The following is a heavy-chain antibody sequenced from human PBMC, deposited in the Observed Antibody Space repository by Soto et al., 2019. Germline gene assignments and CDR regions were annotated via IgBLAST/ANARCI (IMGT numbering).Heavy chain of an antibody. CDR1: GFTFSTYG. CDR2: ISDDGSNK. J-gene: IGHJ6*02. D-gene: IGHD4-17*01. CDR3: AKDEGNGDYRPYYYYGMDV. Sequence: QVQLVESGGGVVQPGRSLRLSCAASGFTFSTYGMHWVRQAPGKGLEWVAVISDDGSNKYHADSVKGRFTISRDNPKNTLYLKINSLRVEDTAVYFCAKDEGNGDYRPYYYYGMDVWGQGTTVTVSS. V-gene: IGHV3-30*18.